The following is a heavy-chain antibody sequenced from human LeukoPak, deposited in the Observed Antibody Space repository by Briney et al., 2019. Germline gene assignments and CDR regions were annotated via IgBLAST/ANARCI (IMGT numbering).Heavy chain of an antibody. Sequence: GASVKVSCKASGGTFSSYVISWVRQAPGQGLEWMGGIIPIFGTANYAQKFQGRVTMTRDTSISTAYMELSRLRSDDTAVYYCARVRVGDIVVVVAATEGWFDPWGQGTLVTVSS. CDR1: GGTFSSYV. V-gene: IGHV1-69*05. D-gene: IGHD2-15*01. CDR2: IIPIFGTA. CDR3: ARVRVGDIVVVVAATEGWFDP. J-gene: IGHJ5*02.